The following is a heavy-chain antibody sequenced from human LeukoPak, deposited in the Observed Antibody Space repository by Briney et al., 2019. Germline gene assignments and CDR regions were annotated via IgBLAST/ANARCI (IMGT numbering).Heavy chain of an antibody. Sequence: PSETLSLTCTVSGGSISSSYWSWIRQPAGKGLEWIGRAYTSGSTDYNPSLRSRVTMSLVTSKNQLSLILNSVIAADTAVYYCARGIAGGLHFFDYWGQGTLVTVSS. CDR3: ARGIAGGLHFFDY. D-gene: IGHD3-16*01. V-gene: IGHV4-4*07. CDR2: AYTSGST. CDR1: GGSISSSY. J-gene: IGHJ4*02.